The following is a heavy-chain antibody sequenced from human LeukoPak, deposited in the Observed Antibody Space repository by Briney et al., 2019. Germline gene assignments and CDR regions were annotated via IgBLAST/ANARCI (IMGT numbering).Heavy chain of an antibody. CDR3: ARDDSSGYYGAEYFQH. D-gene: IGHD3-22*01. V-gene: IGHV4-4*07. CDR2: IYTSGST. J-gene: IGHJ1*01. CDR1: GGSISSYY. Sequence: SETLSLTCTVSGGSISSYYWSWIRQPAGKGLEWIGRIYTSGSTNYNPSLKSRVTMSVDTSKNQFSLKLSSVTAADTAVYYCARDDSSGYYGAEYFQHWGQGTLVTASS.